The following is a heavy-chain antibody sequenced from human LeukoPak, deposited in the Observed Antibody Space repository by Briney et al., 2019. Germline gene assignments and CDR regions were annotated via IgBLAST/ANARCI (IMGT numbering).Heavy chain of an antibody. V-gene: IGHV3-48*02. CDR3: ARDGLHTAHFDY. D-gene: IGHD5-18*01. Sequence: PGGSLRLSCAASGLTFSSYAMNWVRQAPGKGLEWVSTVSDSSDVHYSDSVKGRFTISRDNARNSLYLQMNSLRDEDTAVYYCARDGLHTAHFDYWGQGTLVTVSS. J-gene: IGHJ4*02. CDR2: VSDSSDV. CDR1: GLTFSSYA.